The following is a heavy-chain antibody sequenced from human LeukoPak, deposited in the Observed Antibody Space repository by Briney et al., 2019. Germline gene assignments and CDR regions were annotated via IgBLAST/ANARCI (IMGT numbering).Heavy chain of an antibody. CDR3: ARPISSGRAFDFDY. CDR1: GGSISRYY. D-gene: IGHD6-19*01. CDR2: MYYSGST. J-gene: IGHJ4*02. Sequence: PSETLSLTCTGSGGSISRYYWSWIRQPPGKGLEGIGYMYYSGSTNYNPSLKSRGTRSVDTSKNQFSLKLSSVTAADTAVYYCARPISSGRAFDFDYWGQGTLVTVSS. V-gene: IGHV4-59*08.